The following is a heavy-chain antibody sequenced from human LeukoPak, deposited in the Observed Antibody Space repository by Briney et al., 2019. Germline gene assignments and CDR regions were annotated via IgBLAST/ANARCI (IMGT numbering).Heavy chain of an antibody. J-gene: IGHJ4*02. Sequence: ASVKVSCKASGYTFTDYYIHWVRQAPGQGLEWMGWISPNSGGTNYAQRFQGRVAMTRDTSITTAYMDLSSLRSDDTAVYFCALLATGRPPLSGWGQGSLVTVSS. V-gene: IGHV1-2*02. CDR1: GYTFTDYY. CDR3: ALLATGRPPLSG. D-gene: IGHD3-3*01. CDR2: ISPNSGGT.